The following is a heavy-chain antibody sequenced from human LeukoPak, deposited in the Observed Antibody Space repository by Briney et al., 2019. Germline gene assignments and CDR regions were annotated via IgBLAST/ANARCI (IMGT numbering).Heavy chain of an antibody. CDR2: IKQDGSEK. D-gene: IGHD3-10*01. J-gene: IGHJ6*03. V-gene: IGHV3-7*01. Sequence: GGSLRLSCAASGFTFSSYWMSWVRQAPGKGLEWVANIKQDGSEKYYVDSVKGRFTISRDNAKNSLYLQMNSLRAEDTAVYYCARVVRGIGGYYYYMDVWGKGTTVTVSS. CDR1: GFTFSSYW. CDR3: ARVVRGIGGYYYYMDV.